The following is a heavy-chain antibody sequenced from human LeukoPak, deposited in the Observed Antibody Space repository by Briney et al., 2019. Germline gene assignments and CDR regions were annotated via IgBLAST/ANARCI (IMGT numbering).Heavy chain of an antibody. CDR3: ARVGGSYYDSSQPGYFDY. V-gene: IGHV1-69*05. CDR1: GGTFSSYA. Sequence: SVKVSCKASGGTFSSYAISWVRQAPGQGLEWMGGIIPIFGTANYAQKFQGRVTITTDESTGTAYMELSSLRSEDTAVYYCARVGGSYYDSSQPGYFDYWGQGTLVTVSS. J-gene: IGHJ4*02. CDR2: IIPIFGTA. D-gene: IGHD3-22*01.